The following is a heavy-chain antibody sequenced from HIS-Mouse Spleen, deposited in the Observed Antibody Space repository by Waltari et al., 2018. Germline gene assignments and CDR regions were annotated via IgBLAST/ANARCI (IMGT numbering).Heavy chain of an antibody. CDR3: ARDFHDFWSGYYGGDKKHDAFDI. D-gene: IGHD3-3*01. CDR1: GGSISSSY. Sequence: QVQLQESGPGLVKPSETLSLTCTVSGGSISSSYWSWIRQPAGKGRGWIGRIYTSGSTNYNPSLKSRVTMSVDTSKNQFSLKLSSVTAADTAVYYCARDFHDFWSGYYGGDKKHDAFDIWGQGTMVTVSS. CDR2: IYTSGST. V-gene: IGHV4-4*07. J-gene: IGHJ3*02.